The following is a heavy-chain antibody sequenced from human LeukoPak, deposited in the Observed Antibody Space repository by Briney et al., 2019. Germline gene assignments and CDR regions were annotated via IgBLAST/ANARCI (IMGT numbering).Heavy chain of an antibody. D-gene: IGHD6-19*01. V-gene: IGHV3-21*01. CDR2: ISSSSSYI. J-gene: IGHJ4*02. CDR1: GFTFSSYS. CDR3: ARVGIAVAGLDY. Sequence: PGGSLRLSCAASGFTFSSYSTNWVRQAPGKGLEWVSSISSSSSYIYYADSVKGRFTISRDNAKNSLFLQMSSLRAEDTAVYYCARVGIAVAGLDYWGQGTLVTVSS.